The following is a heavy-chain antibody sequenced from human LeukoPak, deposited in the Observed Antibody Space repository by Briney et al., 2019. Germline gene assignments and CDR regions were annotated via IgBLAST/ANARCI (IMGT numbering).Heavy chain of an antibody. J-gene: IGHJ4*02. CDR2: INPNSGGT. V-gene: IGHV1-2*02. D-gene: IGHD1-26*01. CDR3: ARDTSYSGSYPDY. CDR1: GYPFTRYY. Sequence: ASVKVSFQASGYPFTRYYMHWVRPAPGQGLEWMGWINPNSGGTNYAQKFQGRVNMTRETSIRTAYMELRRLRSDDTAVYYCARDTSYSGSYPDYWGQGTLVTVSS.